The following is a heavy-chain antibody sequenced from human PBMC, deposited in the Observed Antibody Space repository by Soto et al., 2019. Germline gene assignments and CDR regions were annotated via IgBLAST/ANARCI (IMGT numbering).Heavy chain of an antibody. Sequence: QVQLVDSGGGVVQPGRSLRLSCAASGFTLNSYAMHWVRQAPGKGLEWVALISYDGSENYYADPVKGRFTISRDNSENTLYLQMNSLRPDDTAVYYCAKESAYRSGWYNGWGQGTLVTVSS. CDR2: ISYDGSEN. CDR1: GFTLNSYA. V-gene: IGHV3-30*04. J-gene: IGHJ4*02. CDR3: AKESAYRSGWYNG. D-gene: IGHD6-19*01.